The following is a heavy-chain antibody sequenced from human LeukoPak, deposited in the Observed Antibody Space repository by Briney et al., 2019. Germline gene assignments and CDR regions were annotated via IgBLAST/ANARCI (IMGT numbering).Heavy chain of an antibody. CDR2: IYYSGST. CDR1: GVSISSYY. Sequence: PSETLSLTCTVSGVSISSYYWSWIRQPPGKGLEWIGYIYYSGSTNYNPSLKSRVTISVDTSKNQFSLKLSSVTAADTAVYYCARVAYYYDSSGSLGYWGQGTLVTVSS. CDR3: ARVAYYYDSSGSLGY. D-gene: IGHD3-22*01. J-gene: IGHJ4*02. V-gene: IGHV4-59*13.